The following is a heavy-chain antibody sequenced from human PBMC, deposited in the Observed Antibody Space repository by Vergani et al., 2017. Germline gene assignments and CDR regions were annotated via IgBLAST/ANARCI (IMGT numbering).Heavy chain of an antibody. CDR1: GFALNRHA. V-gene: IGHV3-30*14. CDR3: ARAYCSSTSCHPYYYGMDV. D-gene: IGHD2-2*01. J-gene: IGHJ6*02. Sequence: QVQLVESGGGVVQPGTSLRLSCVVSGFALNRHAMYWVRQAPGKGLEWVVGISFDGTNEYYPDLVKGRFTISRDNSKNTLYLQMNSLRAEDTAVYYCARAYCSSTSCHPYYYGMDVWGQGTTVTVSS. CDR2: ISFDGTNE.